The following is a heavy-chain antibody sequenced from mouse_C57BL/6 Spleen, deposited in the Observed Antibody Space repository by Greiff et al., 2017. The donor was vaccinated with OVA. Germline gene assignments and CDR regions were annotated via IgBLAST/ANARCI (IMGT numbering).Heavy chain of an antibody. CDR2: LRSKSSNYGT. CDR1: GFTFNTYA. J-gene: IGHJ1*03. Sequence: EVQLVESGGGLVQPQGSLTLPCAASGFTFNTYAMHWVRQAPGQGLEWVARLRSKSSNYGTYYADPVKARFTISRDDSQSMLYLQMNNLKTEDTALYYCLRNYGSSYGYIDVWGTGTTVTVSS. V-gene: IGHV10-3*01. CDR3: LRNYGSSYGYIDV. D-gene: IGHD1-1*01.